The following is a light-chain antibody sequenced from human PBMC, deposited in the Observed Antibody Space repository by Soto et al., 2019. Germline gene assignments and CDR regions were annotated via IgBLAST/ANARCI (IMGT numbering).Light chain of an antibody. CDR2: EVS. V-gene: IGLV2-14*01. J-gene: IGLJ1*01. Sequence: QSVLTQPASVSGSPGQSITISCTGTSSDGGAYNYVSWYQQHPGKAPKLMIYEVSNRPSGVSNRFSDSKSGNTASLTISGRQAEDEADYYCSSYTISSTLYVFGTGTKDTVL. CDR1: SSDGGAYNY. CDR3: SSYTISSTLYV.